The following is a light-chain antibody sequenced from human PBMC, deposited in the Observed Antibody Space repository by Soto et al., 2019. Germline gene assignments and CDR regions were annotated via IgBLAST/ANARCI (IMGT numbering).Light chain of an antibody. CDR2: DVN. CDR1: SSDVGNYNY. Sequence: QSALTQPRSVSGSPGQSVTISCTGSSSDVGNYNYVSWYQLHPGKAPKLMIYDVNKRPSGVPHRFSGSKSGNTASLTISGLQAEDEADYYCCSYAGTYPVIFGGGTKLTVL. J-gene: IGLJ2*01. V-gene: IGLV2-11*01. CDR3: CSYAGTYPVI.